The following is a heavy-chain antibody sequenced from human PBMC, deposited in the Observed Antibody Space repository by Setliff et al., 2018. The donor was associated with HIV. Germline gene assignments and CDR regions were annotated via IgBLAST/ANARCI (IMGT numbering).Heavy chain of an antibody. CDR2: ISDSGGST. V-gene: IGHV3-23*01. J-gene: IGHJ3*02. Sequence: LRLSCAASRFTFSSYAMSWVRQAPGKGLEWVPGISDSGGSTYYADSVKGRFTISRDNSKNTLYLQMNSLRAEDTAVYYCAKDIVGATNHDDAFDIWGQGTMVTVSS. CDR1: RFTFSSYA. CDR3: AKDIVGATNHDDAFDI. D-gene: IGHD1-26*01.